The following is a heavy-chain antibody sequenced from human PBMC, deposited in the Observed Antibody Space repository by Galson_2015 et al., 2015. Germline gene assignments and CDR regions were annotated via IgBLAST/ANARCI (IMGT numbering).Heavy chain of an antibody. CDR2: IYYSGNT. CDR3: ARDRIAAGAGWLDY. D-gene: IGHD6-13*01. CDR1: GGSISSGSYY. Sequence: LSLTCTVSGGSISSGSYYWGWIRQPPGEGLEWIGSIYYSGNTYYNPSLKSRVTISVDTSKNQFSLKLSSVTAADTAVYYCARDRIAAGAGWLDYWGQGTMVTVSS. V-gene: IGHV4-39*07. J-gene: IGHJ3*01.